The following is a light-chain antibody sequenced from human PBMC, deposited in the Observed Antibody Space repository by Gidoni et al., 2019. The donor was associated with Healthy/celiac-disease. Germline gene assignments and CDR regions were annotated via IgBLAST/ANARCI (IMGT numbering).Light chain of an antibody. Sequence: DIQMTQSPSSLSASVGERVPITCRASQSISNYLNWYHQKPWKAPKHMIYAASSLQSGVPSRFSCSVSGTYFTLTISSLQPEDFATYYYQQSYSTPRAFGQGTKVEIK. CDR2: AAS. J-gene: IGKJ1*01. V-gene: IGKV1-39*01. CDR1: QSISNY. CDR3: QQSYSTPRA.